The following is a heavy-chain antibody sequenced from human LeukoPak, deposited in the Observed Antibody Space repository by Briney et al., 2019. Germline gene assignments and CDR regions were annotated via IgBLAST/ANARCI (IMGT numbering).Heavy chain of an antibody. CDR1: GFTFDDYG. CDR3: ARSHWGSRGDFDY. V-gene: IGHV3-20*04. Sequence: GGSLRLSCAASGFTFDDYGMSWVRQARGKWLEWVSGINWNGGSTGYADSVKGRFTISRDNAKNSLYLQMNSLRAEDTAVYYCARSHWGSRGDFDYWGQGTLVTVSS. J-gene: IGHJ4*02. CDR2: INWNGGST. D-gene: IGHD7-27*01.